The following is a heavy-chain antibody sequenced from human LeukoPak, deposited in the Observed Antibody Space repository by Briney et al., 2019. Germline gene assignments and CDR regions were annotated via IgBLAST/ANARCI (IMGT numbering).Heavy chain of an antibody. CDR3: ARGHGLTDSSGQPYYFDY. D-gene: IGHD3-22*01. V-gene: IGHV3-21*01. Sequence: GGSLRLSCAASGFTFSSYSMNWVRQAPGKGLEWVSSISSSSSYIYYADSVKGRFTISRDNAKNSLYLQMNSLRAEDTAVYYCARGHGLTDSSGQPYYFDYWGQGTLVTVSS. J-gene: IGHJ4*02. CDR1: GFTFSSYS. CDR2: ISSSSSYI.